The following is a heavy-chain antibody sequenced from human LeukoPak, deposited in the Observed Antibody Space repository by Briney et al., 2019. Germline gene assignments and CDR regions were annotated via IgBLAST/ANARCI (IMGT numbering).Heavy chain of an antibody. CDR2: IIPIFGTA. Sequence: SVKVSCKASGGTFSSYAISWVRQAPGQGLEWMGGIIPIFGTANYAQKFQGRVTITADASTSTAYMELSSLRSEDTAVYYCARVRGDFWSGYFGFDSWGQGTLVSVSS. CDR3: ARVRGDFWSGYFGFDS. J-gene: IGHJ5*01. CDR1: GGTFSSYA. V-gene: IGHV1-69*13. D-gene: IGHD3-3*01.